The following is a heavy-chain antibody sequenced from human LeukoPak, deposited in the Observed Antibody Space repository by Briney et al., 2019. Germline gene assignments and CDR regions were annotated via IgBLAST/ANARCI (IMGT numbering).Heavy chain of an antibody. Sequence: GGSLRLSCAASGFTFSSYWMSWVRQAPGKGLEWVAVVGNDEKTKFYADSLKGRFTISRDNSKNTLYLQMNSLRDEDTAVYYCARERQAGGTPFDYWGQGSLVTVSS. D-gene: IGHD1-26*01. CDR2: VGNDEKTK. CDR1: GFTFSSYW. V-gene: IGHV3-30*03. J-gene: IGHJ4*02. CDR3: ARERQAGGTPFDY.